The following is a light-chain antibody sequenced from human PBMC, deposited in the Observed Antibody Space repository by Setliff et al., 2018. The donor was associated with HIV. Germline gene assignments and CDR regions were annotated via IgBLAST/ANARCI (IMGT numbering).Light chain of an antibody. CDR1: RNDVGRYDL. CDR3: CSNTGSNTYV. Sequence: QSVLTQPASVSGSPGQSITISCSGTRNDVGRYDLVSWYQQHPGKAPKLMIYQASRRPSGVSNRFSASKSGNTAPLTISGLQAEDEADYYCCSNTGSNTYVFGTGTKAPS. V-gene: IGLV2-23*01. J-gene: IGLJ1*01. CDR2: QAS.